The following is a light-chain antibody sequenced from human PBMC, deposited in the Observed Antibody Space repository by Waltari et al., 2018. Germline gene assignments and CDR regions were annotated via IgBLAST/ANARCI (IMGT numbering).Light chain of an antibody. CDR2: AAF. J-gene: IGKJ1*01. CDR1: QGIRNN. CDR3: LQDYNYPWT. Sequence: AIQMTQSPSSLSASVGDRVTITCRASQGIRNNLGWYQQKPGKAPKLLIYAAFSLQTGVPSRFSGSGSGTDFTLTIRSLQPEDFGTYYCLQDYNYPWTFGQGTKVEI. V-gene: IGKV1-6*02.